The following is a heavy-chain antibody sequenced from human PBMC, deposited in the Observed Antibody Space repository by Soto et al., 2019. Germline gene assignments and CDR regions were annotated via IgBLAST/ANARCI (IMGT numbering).Heavy chain of an antibody. CDR2: IYSGGST. CDR1: GLTVSSNY. V-gene: IGHV3-66*01. J-gene: IGHJ4*02. D-gene: IGHD6-13*01. Sequence: EVQLVESGGGLVQPGGSLRLSCAASGLTVSSNYMSWVRQAPGKGLEWVSVIYSGGSTYYADSVNGRFTISRDNSKNTLYLQMNSLRAEDTAVYYCARTGDLIAAAGRYYFDYWGQGNLVTVSS. CDR3: ARTGDLIAAAGRYYFDY.